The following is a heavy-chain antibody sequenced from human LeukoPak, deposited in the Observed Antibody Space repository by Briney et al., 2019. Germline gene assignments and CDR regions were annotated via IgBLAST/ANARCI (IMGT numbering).Heavy chain of an antibody. CDR1: GFTFSSYA. CDR2: ISGSGGST. Sequence: PPGGSLRLSCAASGFTFSSYAMSWVRQAPGKGLEWVSAISGSGGSTYYADSVKGRFTISRDNSKNTLYLQMNSLRAEDTAVYYCAPNRRGQEERSFGYWGQGTLVTVSS. J-gene: IGHJ4*02. CDR3: APNRRGQEERSFGY. V-gene: IGHV3-23*01. D-gene: IGHD6-25*01.